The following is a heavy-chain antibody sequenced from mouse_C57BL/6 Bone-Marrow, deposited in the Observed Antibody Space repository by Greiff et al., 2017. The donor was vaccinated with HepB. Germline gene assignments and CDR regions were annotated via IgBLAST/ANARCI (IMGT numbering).Heavy chain of an antibody. CDR1: GFTFSDFY. CDR3: ARASYYCGSSHWYFDV. CDR2: SRNKANDYTT. D-gene: IGHD1-1*01. Sequence: EVKLMESGGGLVQSGRSLRLSCATSGFTFSDFYMEWVRQAPGKGLEWIAASRNKANDYTTEYSASVKGRFIVSRDTSQSILYLQMNALRAEDTAIYYCARASYYCGSSHWYFDVWGTGTTVTVSS. V-gene: IGHV7-1*01. J-gene: IGHJ1*03.